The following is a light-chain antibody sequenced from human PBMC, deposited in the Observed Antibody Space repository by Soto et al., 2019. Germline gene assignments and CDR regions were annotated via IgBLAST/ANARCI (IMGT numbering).Light chain of an antibody. CDR1: SGDVGGYDY. CDR2: EVT. Sequence: QSALTQPASVSGSPGQSIAISCTGTSGDVGGYDYVSWYQQHPDKAPQLMIYEVTKRPSWVSNRFSGSKSGNTASLTISGRQPEDEADYYCSSHTSGSTRVFGSGTKLTVL. J-gene: IGLJ1*01. V-gene: IGLV2-14*01. CDR3: SSHTSGSTRV.